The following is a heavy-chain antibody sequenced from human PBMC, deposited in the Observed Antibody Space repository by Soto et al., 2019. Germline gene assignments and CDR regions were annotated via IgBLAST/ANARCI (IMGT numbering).Heavy chain of an antibody. CDR3: ARTRPLYYDILTGYSTFDY. D-gene: IGHD3-9*01. Sequence: GGSLRLSCAASGFTFSSYWMSWVRQAPGKGLEWVANIKQDGSEKYYVDSVKGRFTISRDNAKNSLYLQMNSLRAEDTAVYYCARTRPLYYDILTGYSTFDYWGQGTLVTVSS. V-gene: IGHV3-7*05. CDR1: GFTFSSYW. CDR2: IKQDGSEK. J-gene: IGHJ4*02.